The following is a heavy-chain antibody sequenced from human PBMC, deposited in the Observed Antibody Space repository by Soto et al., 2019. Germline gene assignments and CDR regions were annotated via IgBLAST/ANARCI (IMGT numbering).Heavy chain of an antibody. D-gene: IGHD6-6*01. Sequence: PSETLSLTCAVYGGSFSGYYWSWIRQPPGKGLEWIGEINHSGSTNYNPSLKSRVTISVDTSKNQFSLKLSSVTAADTAVYYCASRLSSIAARFDYWGQGTLVTVSS. CDR1: GGSFSGYY. CDR2: INHSGST. CDR3: ASRLSSIAARFDY. V-gene: IGHV4-34*01. J-gene: IGHJ4*02.